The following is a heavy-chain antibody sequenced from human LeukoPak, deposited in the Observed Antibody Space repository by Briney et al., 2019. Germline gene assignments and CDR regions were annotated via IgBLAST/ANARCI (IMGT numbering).Heavy chain of an antibody. V-gene: IGHV3-21*01. CDR1: GFTFSSYS. Sequence: GGPLRLSCAASGFTFSSYSMNWVRQAPGKGLEWVSSISSSSSYIYYADSVKGRFTISRDNAKNSLYLQMNSLRAEDTAVYYCARTYSSGWYPWYYFDYWGQGTLVTVSS. CDR2: ISSSSSYI. CDR3: ARTYSSGWYPWYYFDY. D-gene: IGHD6-19*01. J-gene: IGHJ4*02.